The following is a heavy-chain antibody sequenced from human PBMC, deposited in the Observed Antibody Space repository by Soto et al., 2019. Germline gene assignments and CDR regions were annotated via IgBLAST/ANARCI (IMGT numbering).Heavy chain of an antibody. CDR3: ARFKFDYDSSGLDY. CDR2: IIPIFGTA. J-gene: IGHJ4*02. Sequence: QVQLVQSGAEVKKPGSSVKVSCKASVGTFSSYAISWLRQAPGQWLEWMGGIIPIFGTANYAQKFQGRVTITADESTSTAYMELSSLRSEDTAVYYCARFKFDYDSSGLDYWGQGTLVTVSS. CDR1: VGTFSSYA. V-gene: IGHV1-69*12. D-gene: IGHD3-22*01.